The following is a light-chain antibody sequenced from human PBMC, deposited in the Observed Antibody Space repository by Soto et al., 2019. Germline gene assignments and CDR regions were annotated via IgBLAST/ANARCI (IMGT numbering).Light chain of an antibody. Sequence: AIQMTQSPSSLSASVGDRVTISCRASQGIRNDLAWYQQKPGKAPKLLIFAASNLQSGVPSRFSGSGSGTDFTLTISSLQPEDFATYFCHQASSFPYTFGPGTKVDIK. CDR2: AAS. CDR1: QGIRND. CDR3: HQASSFPYT. V-gene: IGKV1-6*01. J-gene: IGKJ3*01.